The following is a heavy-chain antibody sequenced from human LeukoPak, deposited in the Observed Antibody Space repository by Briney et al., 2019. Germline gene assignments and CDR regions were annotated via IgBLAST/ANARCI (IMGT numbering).Heavy chain of an antibody. V-gene: IGHV4-59*08. CDR2: VYYSGRT. J-gene: IGHJ3*02. CDR3: ARRCSGPTCYTDAYDI. CDR1: GGSISSYY. Sequence: SETLSLTCTVSGGSISSYYRTWIRQPPGKGPEWIGYVYYSGRTDYNPSLKSRVTLSVDTSNKQFSLNLSSVAAADTAVYYCARRCSGPTCYTDAYDIWGQGTMVTVSS. D-gene: IGHD2-2*02.